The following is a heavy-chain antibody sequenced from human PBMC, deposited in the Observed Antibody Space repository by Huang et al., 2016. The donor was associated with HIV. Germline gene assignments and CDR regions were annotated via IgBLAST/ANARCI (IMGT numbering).Heavy chain of an antibody. CDR1: GGSFSGYY. Sequence: QVQLQQWGAGLLKPSETLSLTCAVYGGSFSGYYWSLIRQPPGKVQGWIGENNHSGSTNYNPSLKSRITIAGDTSKTQFSLKLNSVTAADTAVYYCARGPDYYDSSGREAFDIWGQGTMVTVSS. CDR3: ARGPDYYDSSGREAFDI. CDR2: NNHSGST. V-gene: IGHV4-34*01. D-gene: IGHD3-22*01. J-gene: IGHJ3*02.